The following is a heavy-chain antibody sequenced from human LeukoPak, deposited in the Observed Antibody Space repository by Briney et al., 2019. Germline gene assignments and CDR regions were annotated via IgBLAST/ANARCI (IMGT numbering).Heavy chain of an antibody. CDR2: IYYSGST. J-gene: IGHJ5*02. CDR1: GGSLSSYY. Sequence: PSETLSLTCTVSGGSLSSYYWSWIRQPPGKGLEWIGYIYYSGSTNYNPSLKSRVTISVDTSKNQFSLKLSSVTAADTAVYYCARVEVTTNWFDPWGQGTLVTVSS. D-gene: IGHD4-17*01. V-gene: IGHV4-59*01. CDR3: ARVEVTTNWFDP.